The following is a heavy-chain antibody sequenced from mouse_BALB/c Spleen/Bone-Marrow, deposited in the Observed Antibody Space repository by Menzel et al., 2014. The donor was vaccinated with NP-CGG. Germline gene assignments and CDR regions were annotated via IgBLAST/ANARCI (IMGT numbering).Heavy chain of an antibody. J-gene: IGHJ4*01. CDR3: ARPLYYYGSSPFYAMDY. V-gene: IGHV5-12-1*01. Sequence: VHVKQSGGGLAKPGGSLKLSCAASGFAFXSYDMSWVRQTPEKRLEWVAYISSGGGSTYYPDTVKGRFTISRDNAKNTLYLQMSSLKSEDTAMYYCARPLYYYGSSPFYAMDYWGQGTSVTVSS. CDR1: GFAFXSYD. D-gene: IGHD1-1*01. CDR2: ISSGGGST.